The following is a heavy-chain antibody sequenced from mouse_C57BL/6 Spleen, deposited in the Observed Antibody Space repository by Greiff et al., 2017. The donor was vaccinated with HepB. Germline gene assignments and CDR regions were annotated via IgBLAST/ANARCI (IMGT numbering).Heavy chain of an antibody. V-gene: IGHV3-6*01. CDR1: GYSITSGYY. J-gene: IGHJ2*01. CDR2: ISYDGSN. D-gene: IGHD1-1*01. CDR3: ARGNYGSSYYFDY. Sequence: EVQLQESGPGLVKPSQSLSLTCSVTGYSITSGYYWNWIRQFPGNKLEWMGYISYDGSNNYNPSLKNRISITRDTSKNQFFLKLNSVTTEDTATYDCARGNYGSSYYFDYWGQGTTLTVSS.